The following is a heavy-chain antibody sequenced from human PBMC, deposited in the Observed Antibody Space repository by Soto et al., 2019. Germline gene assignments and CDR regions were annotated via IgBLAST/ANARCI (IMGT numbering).Heavy chain of an antibody. CDR1: GFTFSNYA. Sequence: EGHVLESGGGLVQPGGSLRLSCGASGFTFSNYAMNWVRQAPGKGLEWVSGISGRGSSTYYADSVKGRFTISRDNSQNTIYLQMNSLRAEDTAVYYCAREKYYYDKSGYYSSYLDSWGQGTPVTVSS. D-gene: IGHD3-22*01. J-gene: IGHJ4*02. V-gene: IGHV3-23*01. CDR2: ISGRGSST. CDR3: AREKYYYDKSGYYSSYLDS.